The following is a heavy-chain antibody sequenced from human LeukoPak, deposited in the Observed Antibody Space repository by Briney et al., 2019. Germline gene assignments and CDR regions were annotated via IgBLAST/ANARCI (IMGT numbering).Heavy chain of an antibody. CDR1: GFTFSSCA. V-gene: IGHV3-30-3*01. J-gene: IGHJ3*02. CDR2: ISYDGSNK. CDR3: ARDRASIRSPMIVVAHVFDI. Sequence: GRSLRLSCAASGFTFSSCAMHWVRQAPGKGLEWVAVISYDGSNKYYADSVKGRFTISRDNSKNTLYLQMNSLRAEDTAVYYCARDRASIRSPMIVVAHVFDIWGQGTMVTVSS. D-gene: IGHD3-22*01.